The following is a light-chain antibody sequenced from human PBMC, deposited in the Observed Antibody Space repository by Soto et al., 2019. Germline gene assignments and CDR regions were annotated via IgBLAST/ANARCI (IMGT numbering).Light chain of an antibody. Sequence: IVLTQSPGTLSLSPGERATLSCRTSQSVSNTYVAWYQQKPGQAPRLLIYDTSSRVTGIPDRFSGSGSGTDFTLTISRLEPEDFAVFYCQQYGTSEIIFGQGTRLEIK. CDR2: DTS. CDR1: QSVSNTY. CDR3: QQYGTSEII. V-gene: IGKV3-20*01. J-gene: IGKJ5*01.